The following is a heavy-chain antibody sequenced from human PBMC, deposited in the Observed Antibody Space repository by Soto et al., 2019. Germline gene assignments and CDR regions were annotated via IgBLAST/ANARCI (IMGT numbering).Heavy chain of an antibody. CDR2: INPNSGGT. CDR1: GYTFAGCF. V-gene: IGHV1-2*04. Sequence: ASVEVSCKASGYTFAGCFRRWVRQAPGQGLEWMGWINPNSGGTNYAQKFQGWVTMTRDTSISTAYMELSRLRSDDTAVYYCARADTGMISATLAGNSYYYGMDVWGQGTTVTVSS. CDR3: ARADTGMISATLAGNSYYYGMDV. D-gene: IGHD5-18*01. J-gene: IGHJ6*02.